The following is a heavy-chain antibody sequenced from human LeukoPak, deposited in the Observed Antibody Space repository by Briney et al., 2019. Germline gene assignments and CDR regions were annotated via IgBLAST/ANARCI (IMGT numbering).Heavy chain of an antibody. J-gene: IGHJ4*02. CDR2: ISGSGGST. CDR3: ARGIVVVIIYYFDY. CDR1: GFTFSRYA. D-gene: IGHD3-22*01. V-gene: IGHV3-23*01. Sequence: GSLRLSCAASGFTFSRYALGWVRQAPGEGVEWVSAISGSGGSTYYADSVKGRFTISRDNSKNTLYLQMNSLRAEDTAVYYCARGIVVVIIYYFDYWGQGTLVTVSS.